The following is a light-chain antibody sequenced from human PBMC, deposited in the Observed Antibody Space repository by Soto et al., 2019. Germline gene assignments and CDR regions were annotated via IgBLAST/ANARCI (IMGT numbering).Light chain of an antibody. CDR3: MLYMGGGFNWV. CDR1: SGSVSTLYY. J-gene: IGLJ3*02. CDR2: RTS. V-gene: IGLV8-61*01. Sequence: QAVVTQEPSFSVSPGGTVTLTCGLSSGSVSTLYYPTWFQQIPGQAPRTLIYRTSTRSSGVPDRFSGSILGTKAALTITGAQADEESDYYCMLYMGGGFNWVFGGGTQLTVL.